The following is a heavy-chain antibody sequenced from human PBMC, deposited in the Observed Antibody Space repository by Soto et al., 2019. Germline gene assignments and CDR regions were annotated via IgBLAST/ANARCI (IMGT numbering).Heavy chain of an antibody. D-gene: IGHD6-19*01. Sequence: QLQLQESGPGLVKPSETLSLTCTVSGGSISSSSYYWGWIRQPPGKGLEWIGSIYYSGSTYYNPSLKSRVTISVDTSKNQFSLKLSSVTAADTAVYYCAGIAVAGAGGRYYFDYWGQGTLVTVSS. CDR3: AGIAVAGAGGRYYFDY. J-gene: IGHJ4*02. V-gene: IGHV4-39*01. CDR1: GGSISSSSYY. CDR2: IYYSGST.